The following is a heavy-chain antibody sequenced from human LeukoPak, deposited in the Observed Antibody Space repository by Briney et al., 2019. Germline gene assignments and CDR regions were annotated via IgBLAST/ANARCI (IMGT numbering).Heavy chain of an antibody. CDR2: IYYSGST. V-gene: IGHV4-31*03. CDR1: GGSISSGGYY. CDR3: ARSTPNCGGDCYPGGDYYYCMDV. D-gene: IGHD2-21*02. J-gene: IGHJ6*03. Sequence: SQTLSLTCTVSGGSISSGGYYWSWIRQHPGKGLEWIVYIYYSGSTYYNPSLKSRVTISVDTSKNQFSLKLSSVTAADTAVYYCARSTPNCGGDCYPGGDYYYCMDVWGKGTTVTVSS.